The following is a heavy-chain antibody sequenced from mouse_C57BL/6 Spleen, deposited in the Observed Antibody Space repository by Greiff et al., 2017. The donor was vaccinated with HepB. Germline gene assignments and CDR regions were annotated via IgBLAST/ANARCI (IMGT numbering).Heavy chain of an antibody. CDR3: ARDYDYAYAMDY. J-gene: IGHJ4*01. CDR2: ISSGGSYT. CDR1: GFTFSSYG. Sequence: EVHLVESGGDLVKPGGSLKLSCAASGFTFSSYGMSWVRQTPDKRLEWVATISSGGSYTYYPDSVKGRFTISRDNAKNTLYLQMSSLKSEDTAMYYCARDYDYAYAMDYWGQGTSVTVSS. V-gene: IGHV5-6*01. D-gene: IGHD2-4*01.